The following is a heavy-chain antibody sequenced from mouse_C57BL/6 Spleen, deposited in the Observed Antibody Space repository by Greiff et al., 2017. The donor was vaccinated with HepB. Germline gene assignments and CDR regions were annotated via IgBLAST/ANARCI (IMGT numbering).Heavy chain of an antibody. CDR3: AREDLRSYGGFDY. D-gene: IGHD1-1*02. CDR2: IHPNSGST. V-gene: IGHV1-64*01. CDR1: GYTFTSYW. J-gene: IGHJ3*01. Sequence: VQLQQSGAELVKPGASVKLSCKASGYTFTSYWMHWVKQRPGQGLEWIGMIHPNSGSTNYNEKFKSKATLTVDKSSSTAYMQLSSLTSEDSAVYYCAREDLRSYGGFDYWGQGTLVTVSA.